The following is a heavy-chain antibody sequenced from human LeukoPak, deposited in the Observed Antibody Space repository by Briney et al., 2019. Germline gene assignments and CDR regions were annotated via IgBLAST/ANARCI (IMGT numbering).Heavy chain of an antibody. Sequence: TGGSLRLSCAASGFTFGSYAMHWVRQAPGKGLEWVAVISYDGSNKYYADSVKGRFTISRDNSKNTLYLQMNSLRAEDTAVYYCARDNDGAAAGSFDYWGQGALVTVSS. CDR3: ARDNDGAAAGSFDY. CDR1: GFTFGSYA. V-gene: IGHV3-30-3*01. J-gene: IGHJ4*02. D-gene: IGHD6-13*01. CDR2: ISYDGSNK.